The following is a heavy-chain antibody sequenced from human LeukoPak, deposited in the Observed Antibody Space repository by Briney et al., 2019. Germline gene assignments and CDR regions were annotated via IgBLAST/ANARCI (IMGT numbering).Heavy chain of an antibody. Sequence: PSETLSLTCTVSGGSISSYYWSWIRQPAGKGLEWIGRIYTSGSTNYNPSLKSRVTMSVDTSKNQFSLKLSPVTAADTAVYYCARDSEVELSLYYFDYWGQGTLVTVSS. V-gene: IGHV4-4*07. D-gene: IGHD3-16*02. CDR2: IYTSGST. CDR3: ARDSEVELSLYYFDY. CDR1: GGSISSYY. J-gene: IGHJ4*02.